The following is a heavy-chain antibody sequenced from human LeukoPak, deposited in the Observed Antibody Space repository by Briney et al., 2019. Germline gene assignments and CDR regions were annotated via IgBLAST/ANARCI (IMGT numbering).Heavy chain of an antibody. CDR2: ISSSSSYI. V-gene: IGHV3-21*01. J-gene: IGHJ4*02. CDR3: AKLANRFSSDDY. CDR1: GFTFSSYN. Sequence: GGSLRLSCAASGFTFSSYNMNWVRQAPGKGLEWVSSISSSSSYIYYADSVRGRFTISRDNAKDTLYLQMHSLRVEDTALYYCAKLANRFSSDDYWGQGTLVTVSS. D-gene: IGHD6-6*01.